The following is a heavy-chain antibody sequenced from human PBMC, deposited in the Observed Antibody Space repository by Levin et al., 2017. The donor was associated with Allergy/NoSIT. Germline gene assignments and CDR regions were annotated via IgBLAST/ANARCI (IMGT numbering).Heavy chain of an antibody. Sequence: GGSLRLSCAASGFTFSSYAMTWVRQAPGKGLEWVSAMSGSGGSTYYADSVKGRFTISRDNSKNTLYLQMNSLRAEDTAVYFCARLDYYHSSGYLEGWGQGTLVTVSS. V-gene: IGHV3-23*01. CDR3: ARLDYYHSSGYLEG. CDR2: MSGSGGST. J-gene: IGHJ4*02. CDR1: GFTFSSYA. D-gene: IGHD3-22*01.